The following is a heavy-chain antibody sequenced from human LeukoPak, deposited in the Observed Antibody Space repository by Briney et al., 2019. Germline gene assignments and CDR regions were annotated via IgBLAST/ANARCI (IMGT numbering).Heavy chain of an antibody. J-gene: IGHJ4*02. CDR3: ARDGYYYDSSGYYGRKYYFDY. V-gene: IGHV3-21*01. D-gene: IGHD3-22*01. Sequence: GGSLRLSCVASGFIFSDYSMDWVRQAPGKGLEWVSSISSSSAYIFYSDSVKGRFTISRDNAKNSLYLQMNSLRAEDTAVYYCARDGYYYDSSGYYGRKYYFDYWGQGTLVTVSS. CDR1: GFIFSDYS. CDR2: ISSSSAYI.